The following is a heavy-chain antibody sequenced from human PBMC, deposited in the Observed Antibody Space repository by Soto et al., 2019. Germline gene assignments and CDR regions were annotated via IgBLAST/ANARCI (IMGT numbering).Heavy chain of an antibody. CDR1: GGSFSGYY. CDR2: INHSGST. CDR3: AKSSGWFSS. D-gene: IGHD6-19*01. Sequence: SETLSLTCAAYGGSFSGYYWSWIRQPPGKGLEWIGEINHSGSTNYNPSLKSRVTISVDTSKNQFSLKLSSVTAADTAVYYCAKSSGWFSSWGQGTLVTVSS. V-gene: IGHV4-34*01. J-gene: IGHJ4*02.